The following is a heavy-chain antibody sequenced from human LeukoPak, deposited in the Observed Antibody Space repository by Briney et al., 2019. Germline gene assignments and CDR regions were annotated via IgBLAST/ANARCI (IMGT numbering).Heavy chain of an antibody. CDR1: GYTFTTYG. CDR2: VSAYNGNT. CDR3: ARVGYSDSSGSR. V-gene: IGHV1-18*01. J-gene: IGHJ4*02. Sequence: GASVKVSCKASGYTFTTYGISWVRQAPGHGLEWMGWVSAYNGNTNYAQKFQGRVTMTTDTSTTTAYMEMRSLGSDDTAVYYCARVGYSDSSGSRWGQGTLVTVSS. D-gene: IGHD3-22*01.